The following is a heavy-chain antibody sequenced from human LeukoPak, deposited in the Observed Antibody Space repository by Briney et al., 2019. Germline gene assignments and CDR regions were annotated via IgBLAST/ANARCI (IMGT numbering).Heavy chain of an antibody. Sequence: PGGSLRLSCAASGFTFSSYSMNWVRQAPGQGLEWVSSISSSSSYIYYADSVKGRFTISRDNAKNSLYLQMNSLRAEDTAVYYCAREEVPAAIDYWGQGTLVTVSS. V-gene: IGHV3-21*01. CDR2: ISSSSSYI. D-gene: IGHD2-2*01. CDR1: GFTFSSYS. CDR3: AREEVPAAIDY. J-gene: IGHJ4*02.